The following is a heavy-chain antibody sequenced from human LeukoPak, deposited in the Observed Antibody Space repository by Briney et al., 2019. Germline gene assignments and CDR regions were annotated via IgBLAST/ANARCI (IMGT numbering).Heavy chain of an antibody. V-gene: IGHV1-18*01. Sequence: GASVKVSCKASGYTFDSYGINWVRQAPGQGLEWMGWISTYNGNTNYAQKFQGRVTMTTDTSTSTAYMELRSLKSDDTAVYYCARGAGYGSGNYQVYWGQGTLVTVSS. CDR1: GYTFDSYG. CDR3: ARGAGYGSGNYQVY. J-gene: IGHJ4*02. D-gene: IGHD3-10*01. CDR2: ISTYNGNT.